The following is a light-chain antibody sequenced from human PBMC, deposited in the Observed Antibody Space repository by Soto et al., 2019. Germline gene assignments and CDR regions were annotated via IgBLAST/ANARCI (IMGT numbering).Light chain of an antibody. CDR3: QQYGSSPRT. CDR2: GTS. CDR1: QSVVSAY. Sequence: DIVLTQSPGTLSLSPGERASLSCRASQSVVSAYLAWYQQKPGQAPRLLIYGTSSRATGTPDRFSGRGSGTDFNLTISRLAPEDFAVYYCQQYGSSPRTFGQGTKVE. J-gene: IGKJ1*01. V-gene: IGKV3-20*01.